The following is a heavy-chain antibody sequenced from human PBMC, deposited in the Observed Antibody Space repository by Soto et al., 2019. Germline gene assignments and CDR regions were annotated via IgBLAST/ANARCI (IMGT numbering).Heavy chain of an antibody. J-gene: IGHJ4*02. CDR2: INHSGST. CDR3: ARGLWGRLLWFGDSSGYFDY. V-gene: IGHV4-34*01. D-gene: IGHD3-10*01. Sequence: PSETLSLACAVYVGSFSGYYWSWIRQPPGKGLEWIGEINHSGSTNYNPSLKSRVTISVDTSKNQFSLKLSSVTAADTAVYYCARGLWGRLLWFGDSSGYFDYWGQGTLVTVSS. CDR1: VGSFSGYY.